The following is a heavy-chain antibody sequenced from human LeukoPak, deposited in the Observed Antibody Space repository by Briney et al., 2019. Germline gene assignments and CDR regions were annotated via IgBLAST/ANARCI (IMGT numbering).Heavy chain of an antibody. V-gene: IGHV4-59*01. CDR1: GGSISSYY. CDR2: IYYSGST. D-gene: IGHD6-6*01. Sequence: SETLSLTCTVSGGSISSYYWSWIRQPPGKGLEWIGYIYYSGSTNYNPSLKSRVTISVDTSKNQFSLKLSSVTAADTAVYYCAARRQLARFDYWGPGTLVTVSS. CDR3: AARRQLARFDY. J-gene: IGHJ4*02.